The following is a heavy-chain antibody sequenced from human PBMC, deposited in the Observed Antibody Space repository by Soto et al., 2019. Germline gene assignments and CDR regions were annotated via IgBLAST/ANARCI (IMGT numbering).Heavy chain of an antibody. D-gene: IGHD2-2*01. V-gene: IGHV4-59*04. CDR2: IYYSGTT. Sequence: SETLSLTCTVSGGSISSYYWSWIRQPPGKGLEWIGYIYYSGTTYYNPSLNSRVTVSVDTSKNQFSLKVTSVTAADTAVYYCARLHGYCISSSCHGHYAMDVWGQGTTVTVSS. J-gene: IGHJ6*02. CDR3: ARLHGYCISSSCHGHYAMDV. CDR1: GGSISSYY.